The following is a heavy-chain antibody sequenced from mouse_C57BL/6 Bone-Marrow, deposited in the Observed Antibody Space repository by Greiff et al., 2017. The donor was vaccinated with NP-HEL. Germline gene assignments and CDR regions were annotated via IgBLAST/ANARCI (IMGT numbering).Heavy chain of an antibody. CDR1: GFTFTDYY. J-gene: IGHJ1*03. CDR2: IRNNASGYTT. D-gene: IGHD1-1*01. Sequence: EVQLVESGGGLVQPGGSLSLSCAASGFTFTDYYMSWVRQPPGKALEWLGFIRNNASGYTTEYSASVKGRFTISRDNSQSSLYLKMNAMRAEDSATYYCARYYGSSSDFDVWGTGTTVTVSS. V-gene: IGHV7-3*01. CDR3: ARYYGSSSDFDV.